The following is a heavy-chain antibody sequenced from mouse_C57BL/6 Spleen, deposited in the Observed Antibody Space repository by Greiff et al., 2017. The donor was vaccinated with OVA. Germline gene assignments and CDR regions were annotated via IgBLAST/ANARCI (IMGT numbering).Heavy chain of an antibody. CDR2: ISSGGSYT. V-gene: IGHV5-6*01. D-gene: IGHD2-4*01. Sequence: EVQVVESGGDLVKPGGSLKLSCAASGFTFSSYGMSWVRQTPDKRLEWVATISSGGSYTYYPDSVKGRFTISRDNAKNTLYLQMSSLKSEDTAMYYCASPLYYDYAVGFDYWGQGTTLTVSS. CDR3: ASPLYYDYAVGFDY. CDR1: GFTFSSYG. J-gene: IGHJ2*01.